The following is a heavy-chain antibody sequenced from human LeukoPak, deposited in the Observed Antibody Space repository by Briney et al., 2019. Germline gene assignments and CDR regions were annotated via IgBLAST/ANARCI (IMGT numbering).Heavy chain of an antibody. CDR3: ARDRYYYGSGRAPDPSFDY. Sequence: ASVKVSCKASGYTFTSYGISWVRQAPGQGLEWMGWISAYNGNTNYAQKLQGRVTMTTDTSTSTAYMELRSLRSDDTAVYYCARDRYYYGSGRAPDPSFDYWGQGTLVTVSS. D-gene: IGHD3-10*01. J-gene: IGHJ4*02. CDR2: ISAYNGNT. V-gene: IGHV1-18*01. CDR1: GYTFTSYG.